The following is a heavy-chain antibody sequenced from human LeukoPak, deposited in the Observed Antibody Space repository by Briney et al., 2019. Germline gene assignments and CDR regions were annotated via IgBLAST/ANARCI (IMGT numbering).Heavy chain of an antibody. CDR2: MSGSGDST. CDR3: ARVDGGSGSYYYYYYGMDV. V-gene: IGHV3-23*01. D-gene: IGHD3-10*01. CDR1: GFTFSNYA. J-gene: IGHJ6*04. Sequence: GGSLRLSCAASGFTFSNYAMSWVRQAPGKGLEWVSGMSGSGDSTDYADPVKGRFAISRDNSENTFYLQMNSLRAEDTAVYYCARVDGGSGSYYYYYYGMDVWGKGTTVTVSS.